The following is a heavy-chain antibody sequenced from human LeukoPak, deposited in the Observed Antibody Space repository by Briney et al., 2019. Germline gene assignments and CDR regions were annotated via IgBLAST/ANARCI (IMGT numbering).Heavy chain of an antibody. Sequence: SETLSLTCTVSGGSLSSYYWSWIRQPPGKGLEWIGYIYYSGSTNHNPSLKSRVTISVDTSKNQFSLKLSSVTAADTAVYYCARALRAARPGRVFDYWGQGTLVTVSS. D-gene: IGHD6-6*01. V-gene: IGHV4-59*01. CDR2: IYYSGST. CDR3: ARALRAARPGRVFDY. CDR1: GGSLSSYY. J-gene: IGHJ4*02.